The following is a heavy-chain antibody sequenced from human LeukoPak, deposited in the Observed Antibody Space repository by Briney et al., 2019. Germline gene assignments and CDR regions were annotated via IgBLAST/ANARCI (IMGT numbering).Heavy chain of an antibody. Sequence: GSSVKVSCKASGGTFSSYAISWVRQAPGQGLEWMGRIIPIFGTANYAQKFQGRVTITTDESTSTAYMELSSLRSEDTAVYYCASSDYDFWSGYHRDYWGQGTLVTVSS. CDR1: GGTFSSYA. CDR2: IIPIFGTA. V-gene: IGHV1-69*05. J-gene: IGHJ4*02. CDR3: ASSDYDFWSGYHRDY. D-gene: IGHD3-3*01.